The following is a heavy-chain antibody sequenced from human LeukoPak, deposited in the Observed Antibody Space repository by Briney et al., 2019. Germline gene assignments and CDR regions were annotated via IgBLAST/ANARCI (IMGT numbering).Heavy chain of an antibody. J-gene: IGHJ4*02. V-gene: IGHV3-30*18. D-gene: IGHD3-10*01. CDR2: ISHDGSEK. CDR1: GFTFSNYA. CDR3: AKGVHGSQSTSFADY. Sequence: GGSLRLSCAPSGFTFSNYAMHWVRQAPGKGLQWAAVISHDGSEKYYADPVKGRFTVSRDNSKNTLYLQVSSLRLEDTAVYYCAKGVHGSQSTSFADYWGRGTLVTVSS.